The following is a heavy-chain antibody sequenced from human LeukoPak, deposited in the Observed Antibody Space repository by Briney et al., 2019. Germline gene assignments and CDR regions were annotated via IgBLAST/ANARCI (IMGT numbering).Heavy chain of an antibody. CDR2: IRSKAYGGTT. V-gene: IGHV3-49*03. CDR3: THPMVATDAFGI. J-gene: IGHJ3*02. CDR1: GFTFSDYA. Sequence: GGSLRLSCTASGFTFSDYAMSWFRQAPGKGLEWVGFIRSKAYGGTTEYAASVKGRFTISRDDSKSIAYLQMNSLKTEDTAVYYCTHPMVATDAFGIWGQGTMVTVSS. D-gene: IGHD5-12*01.